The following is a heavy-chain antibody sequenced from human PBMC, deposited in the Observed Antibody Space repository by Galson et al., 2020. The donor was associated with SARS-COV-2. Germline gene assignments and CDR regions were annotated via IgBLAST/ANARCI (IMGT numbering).Heavy chain of an antibody. V-gene: IGHV6-1*01. CDR2: TYYRSKWYN. CDR3: ARDLAYCGGDCYSHAFDI. Sequence: SQTLSLTCAISGDSVSSNSAAWNWIRQSPSRGLEWLGRTYYRSKWYNDYAVSVKSRITINPDTSKNQFSLQLNSVTPEDTAVYYCARDLAYCGGDCYSHAFDIWGQGTMVTVSS. J-gene: IGHJ3*02. CDR1: GDSVSSNSAA. D-gene: IGHD2-21*02.